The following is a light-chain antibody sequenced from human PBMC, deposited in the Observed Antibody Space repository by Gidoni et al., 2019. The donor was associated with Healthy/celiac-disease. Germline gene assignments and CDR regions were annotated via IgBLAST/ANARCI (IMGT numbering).Light chain of an antibody. Sequence: DLQMPQSPSSLSASVGDRVTIPCRASQSITTYLNWYQQKPGKAPKLLIDAASSLQSGVPARFSGSGSGTDFTLTISSLQPEDFATYYCQQSYSTPPITFGEGTRLEIK. V-gene: IGKV1-39*01. CDR1: QSITTY. J-gene: IGKJ5*01. CDR2: AAS. CDR3: QQSYSTPPIT.